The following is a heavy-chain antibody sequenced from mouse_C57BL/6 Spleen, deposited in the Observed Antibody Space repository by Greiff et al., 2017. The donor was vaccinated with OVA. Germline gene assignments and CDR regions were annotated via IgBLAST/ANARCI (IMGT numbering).Heavy chain of an antibody. V-gene: IGHV3-8*01. CDR1: GYSITSDY. CDR3: ARYGIYYGSSYGYFDV. J-gene: IGHJ1*03. Sequence: EVKLMESGPGLAKPSQTLSLTCSVTGYSITSDYWNWIRKFPGNKLEYMGYISYSGSTYYNPSLKSRISITRDTSKNQYYLQLNSVTTEDTATYYCARYGIYYGSSYGYFDVWGTGTTVTVSS. CDR2: ISYSGST. D-gene: IGHD1-1*01.